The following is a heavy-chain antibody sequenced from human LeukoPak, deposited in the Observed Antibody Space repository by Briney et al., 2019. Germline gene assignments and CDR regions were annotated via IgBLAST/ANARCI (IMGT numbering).Heavy chain of an antibody. CDR3: ASRPNYKYGLIY. CDR2: VFSSAST. J-gene: IGHJ4*02. CDR1: GFSGSSNY. Sequence: GGSLRLSCAASGFSGSSNYMSWVRQAPGKGLEWVSTVFSSASTYYSDSVKGRFTISRDSSKNIVYLQMNSLRVDDTAMYYCASRPNYKYGLIYWGQGTQVTVSS. V-gene: IGHV3-53*01. D-gene: IGHD1-1*01.